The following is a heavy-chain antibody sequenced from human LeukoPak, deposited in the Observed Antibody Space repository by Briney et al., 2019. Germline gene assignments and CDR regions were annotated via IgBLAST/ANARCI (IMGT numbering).Heavy chain of an antibody. V-gene: IGHV4-34*01. CDR2: INHSGST. J-gene: IGHJ4*02. D-gene: IGHD3-10*01. CDR1: GGSFSGYY. CDR3: ARGWRSYYYGSGSYYVDY. Sequence: SETLSLTRAVYGGSFSGYYWSWIRQPPGKGLEWIGEINHSGSTNYNPSLKSRVTISVDTSKSQFSLKLSSVTAADTAVYYCARGWRSYYYGSGSYYVDYWGQGTLVTVSS.